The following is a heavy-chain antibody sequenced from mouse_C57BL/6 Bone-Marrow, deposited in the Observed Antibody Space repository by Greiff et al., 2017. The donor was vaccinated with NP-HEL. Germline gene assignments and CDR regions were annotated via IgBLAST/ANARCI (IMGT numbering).Heavy chain of an antibody. Sequence: VQLQQSGPELVKPGASVKISCKASGYTFTDYYVNWVKQSHGKSLEWIGDINPNNGGTSYNQKFKCKATLTVDKSSSTAYMELRSRTSEDSAVYYCARATYYDYDGAMDYWGQGTSVTVSS. CDR2: INPNNGGT. V-gene: IGHV1-26*01. CDR1: GYTFTDYY. D-gene: IGHD2-4*01. J-gene: IGHJ4*01. CDR3: ARATYYDYDGAMDY.